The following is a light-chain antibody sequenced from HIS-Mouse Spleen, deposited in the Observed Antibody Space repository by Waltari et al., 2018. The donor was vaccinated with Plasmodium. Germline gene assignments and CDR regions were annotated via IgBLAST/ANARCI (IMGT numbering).Light chain of an antibody. CDR3: QSADSSGTPNWV. V-gene: IGLV3-25*03. CDR2: NDS. Sequence: SYELTQPPSVSVSPGQTARITCSGDALPKQSAYLYQQKPSQAPVLVIYNDSERPSGIPERFSGSSSGTTVTLTISGVQAEDEADYYCQSADSSGTPNWVFGGGTKLTVL. CDR1: ALPKQS. J-gene: IGLJ3*02.